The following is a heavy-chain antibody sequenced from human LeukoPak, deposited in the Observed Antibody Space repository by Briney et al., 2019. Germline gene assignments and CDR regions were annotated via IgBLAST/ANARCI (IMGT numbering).Heavy chain of an antibody. CDR2: ISGNGVST. D-gene: IGHD2-2*01. V-gene: IGHV3-64*01. CDR1: GIPFRPFG. J-gene: IGHJ4*02. CDR3: ARDASDIVVVPAAVGPFDL. Sequence: GSLRLLFAGSGIPFRPFGMDLVRRAPGKGLGFVSGISGNGVSTHYATSVKGRFTISRDNSKNTLYLQMGSLRAEDMAVYYCARDASDIVVVPAAVGPFDLWGQGTLVTVSS.